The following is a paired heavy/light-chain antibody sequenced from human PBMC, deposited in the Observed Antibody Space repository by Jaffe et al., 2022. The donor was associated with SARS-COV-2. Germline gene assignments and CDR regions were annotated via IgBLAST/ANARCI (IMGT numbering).Light chain of an antibody. CDR3: CSYAASSTYV. CDR2: EGS. V-gene: IGLV2-23*01. Sequence: QSALTQPASVSGSPGQSITISCTGTSSDVGNYNLVSWYQQHPGKAPKLMIYEGSKRPSGVSNRFSGSKSGNTASLTISGLQAEDEADYYCCSYAASSTYVFGNGTKVTVL. CDR1: SSDVGNYNL. J-gene: IGLJ1*01.
Heavy chain of an antibody. CDR3: AKDVAYDYIWGSYRYFDY. Sequence: EVQLLESGGGLIQPGGSLRLSCAASGFTFSSYAMSWVRQAPGKGLEWVSAISGSGGSTYYADSVKGRFTISRDNSKNTLFLQMDSLRAEDTAVYYCAKDVAYDYIWGSYRYFDYWGQGTLVTVSS. V-gene: IGHV3-23*01. CDR1: GFTFSSYA. J-gene: IGHJ4*02. D-gene: IGHD3-16*02. CDR2: ISGSGGST.